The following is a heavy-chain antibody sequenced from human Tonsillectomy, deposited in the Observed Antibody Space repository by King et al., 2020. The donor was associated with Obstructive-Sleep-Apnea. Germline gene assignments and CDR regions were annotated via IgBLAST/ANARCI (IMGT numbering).Heavy chain of an antibody. CDR2: ISYDGSNK. CDR3: ARGIQHEGKWLAFDY. Sequence: VQLVESGGGVVQPGRSLRLSCAASGFTFSSYAMHWVRQAPGKGLEGGAVISYDGSNKYYADSVKGRFTISRDNSKNTLYLQMNSLRAEDTAVYYCARGIQHEGKWLAFDYWGQGTLVTVSS. D-gene: IGHD5-18*01. J-gene: IGHJ4*02. CDR1: GFTFSSYA. V-gene: IGHV3-30*04.